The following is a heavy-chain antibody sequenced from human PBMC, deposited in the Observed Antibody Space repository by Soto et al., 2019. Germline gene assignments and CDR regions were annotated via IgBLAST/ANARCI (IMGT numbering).Heavy chain of an antibody. CDR2: IAPHSGRT. V-gene: IGHV1-18*04. J-gene: IGHJ4*02. CDR3: ARAATGSYHSAY. D-gene: IGHD3-10*01. CDR1: GYAFTSYG. Sequence: QVQLVQSGPEVKKLGASVRVSCMTSGYAFTSYGVNWVRQVPGQGLEWMGWIAPHSGRTTYLPKFQGRVTITADPSTNTAYMELTSLSSDDTGIYFCARAATGSYHSAYWGQGTVVTVSA.